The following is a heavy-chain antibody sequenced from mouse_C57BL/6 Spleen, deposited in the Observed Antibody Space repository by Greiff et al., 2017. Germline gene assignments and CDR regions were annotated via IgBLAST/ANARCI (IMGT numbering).Heavy chain of an antibody. J-gene: IGHJ1*03. CDR1: GFTFTDYY. V-gene: IGHV7-3*01. CDR2: IRNKANGYTT. CDR3: ARSVWRRYFDV. D-gene: IGHD2-10*02. Sequence: EVMLVESGGGLVQPGGSLSLSCAASGFTFTDYYMSWVRQPPGKALEWLGFIRNKANGYTTEYSASVKGRFTISRDNSQSILYLQMNALRAEDSATYYCARSVWRRYFDVWGTGTTVTVSS.